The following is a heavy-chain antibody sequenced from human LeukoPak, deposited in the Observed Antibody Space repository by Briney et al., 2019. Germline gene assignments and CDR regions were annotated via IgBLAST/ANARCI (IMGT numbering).Heavy chain of an antibody. CDR3: AKAAIHRPYYYYYMDV. Sequence: GGSLRLSCAASGFTFSSYAMSWVRQAPGKGLEWVSAISGSGGSTYYADSVKGRFTISRDNSKNTLYLQMNGLRAEDTAVYYCAKAAIHRPYYYYYMDVWGKGTTVTVSS. J-gene: IGHJ6*03. CDR1: GFTFSSYA. CDR2: ISGSGGST. D-gene: IGHD2-21*02. V-gene: IGHV3-23*01.